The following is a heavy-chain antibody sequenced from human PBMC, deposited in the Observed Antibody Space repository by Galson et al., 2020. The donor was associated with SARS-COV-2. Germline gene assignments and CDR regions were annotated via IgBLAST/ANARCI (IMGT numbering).Heavy chain of an antibody. CDR2: ISHSGGT. V-gene: IGHV4-30-2*01. Sequence: SETLSLTCAVSGTSISSGSYSWHWIRQPPGKGLERIGYISHSGGTYYNPSLKSRATISGDRSKNQFSLRLSSVTAADTAVYYCARLHYGEYAPEAFDIWGPGTRVTVAS. D-gene: IGHD4-17*01. J-gene: IGHJ3*02. CDR3: ARLHYGEYAPEAFDI. CDR1: GTSISSGSYS.